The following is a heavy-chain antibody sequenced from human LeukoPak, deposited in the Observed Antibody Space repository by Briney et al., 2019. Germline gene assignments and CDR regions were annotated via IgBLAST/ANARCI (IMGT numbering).Heavy chain of an antibody. CDR3: ARNRDSSGYYYYFDY. D-gene: IGHD3-22*01. CDR2: IIPIFGTA. CDR1: GGTFSSYA. V-gene: IGHV1-69*13. J-gene: IGHJ4*02. Sequence: ASVKVSCKASGGTFSSYAISWVRQAPGQGLEWMGGIIPIFGTANYAQKFQGRVTITADESTSTAYMELSSLRSEDTAVYYCARNRDSSGYYYYFDYWGQGTLVTVSS.